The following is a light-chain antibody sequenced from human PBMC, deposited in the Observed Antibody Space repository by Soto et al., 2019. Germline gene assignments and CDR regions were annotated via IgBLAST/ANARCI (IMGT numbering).Light chain of an antibody. CDR3: SSYTGSSTWV. V-gene: IGLV2-14*01. CDR2: EVR. Sequence: QSALTQPASVSGSPGQSITISCSGTSSDNGGYNYVSRYQQHPGKAPKIMIYEVRNRPSGVSNRFSGSKSDNTASLTISGLQAEDEADYYCSSYTGSSTWVFGGGTKLTVL. CDR1: SSDNGGYNY. J-gene: IGLJ3*02.